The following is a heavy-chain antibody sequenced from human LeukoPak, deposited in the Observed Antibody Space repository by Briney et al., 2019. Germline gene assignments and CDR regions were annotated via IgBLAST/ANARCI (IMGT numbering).Heavy chain of an antibody. CDR2: XXXXGST. Sequence: SETLSLTCTVSGGSISSGGYYWSWIRQHPGXXXXXXXXXXXXGSTYYNPSLKSRVTISVDTSKNQFSLKLSSVTAADTAVYYCARESPLGYCSGGSCSQYYFDYWGQGTLVTVSS. D-gene: IGHD2-15*01. J-gene: IGHJ4*02. CDR3: ARESPLGYCSGGSCSQYYFDY. CDR1: GGSISSGGYY. V-gene: IGHV4-31*03.